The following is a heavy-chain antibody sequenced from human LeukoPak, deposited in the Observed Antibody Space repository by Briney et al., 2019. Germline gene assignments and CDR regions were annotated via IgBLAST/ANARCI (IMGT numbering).Heavy chain of an antibody. V-gene: IGHV3-21*01. Sequence: GGSLRLSCAASGFTFSSYSMNWARQAPGKGLEWVSSISSSSSYIYYADSVKGRFTISRDNAKNSLYLQMNSLRAEDTAVYYCARRPDILTGYRYFDLWGRGTLVTVSS. D-gene: IGHD3-9*01. J-gene: IGHJ2*01. CDR2: ISSSSSYI. CDR3: ARRPDILTGYRYFDL. CDR1: GFTFSSYS.